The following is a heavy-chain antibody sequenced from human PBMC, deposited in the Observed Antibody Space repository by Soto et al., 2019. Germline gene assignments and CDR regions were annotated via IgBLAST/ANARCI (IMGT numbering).Heavy chain of an antibody. V-gene: IGHV3-23*01. CDR1: GYTFGSYA. CDR3: AKALRPSLNVFYYVDV. D-gene: IGHD2-2*01. Sequence: EVQLLESGGGLVQPGGSLRLSCVVSGYTFGSYAMSWVRQAPEKGPEWVAILGGNGVTTYYADSVKGRFTISGDKSKSTLFLQMNSLRADDTGVSYCAKALRPSLNVFYYVDVGGRGTSVTVSS. CDR2: LGGNGVTT. J-gene: IGHJ6*03.